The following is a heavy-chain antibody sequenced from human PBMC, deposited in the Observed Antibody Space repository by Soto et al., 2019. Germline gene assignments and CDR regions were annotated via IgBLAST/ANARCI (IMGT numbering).Heavy chain of an antibody. J-gene: IGHJ4*02. CDR2: IYYSGST. CDR3: ARRRAIFGVVTV. Sequence: SSETLSLTCTVSGGSISSYYWSWIRQPPGKGLEWIGYIYYSGSTNYNPSLRSRVTISVDTSKNQFSLKLSSVTAADTAVYYCARRRAIFGVVTVWGQGTLVTVSS. D-gene: IGHD3-3*01. CDR1: GGSISSYY. V-gene: IGHV4-59*12.